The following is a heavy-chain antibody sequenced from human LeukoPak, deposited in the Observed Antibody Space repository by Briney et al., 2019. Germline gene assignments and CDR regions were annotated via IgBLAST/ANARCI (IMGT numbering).Heavy chain of an antibody. J-gene: IGHJ6*02. Sequence: PSETLSLTCTVSGGSISSYYWSWIRQPAGKGLEWIGRIYTSGSTNYHPSLKSRVTMSVDTSKNQFSLKLSSVTAADTAVYYCARSRDDFWSGYYGMDVWGQGTTVTVSS. V-gene: IGHV4-4*07. CDR2: IYTSGST. D-gene: IGHD3-3*01. CDR1: GGSISSYY. CDR3: ARSRDDFWSGYYGMDV.